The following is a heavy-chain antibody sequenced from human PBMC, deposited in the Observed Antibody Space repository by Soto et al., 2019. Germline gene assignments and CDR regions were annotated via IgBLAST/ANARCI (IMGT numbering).Heavy chain of an antibody. Sequence: EVQLLESGGGLVQPGGSLRLSCVGSGFTFTDYAMDWVRQAPGKGLEWVSAILSSGDITYYADFVKGRFTISRDNSKNTLYLQMNSLRAEDTAVYYCAKRSHFPFDSWGQGTLVTVSS. CDR3: AKRSHFPFDS. D-gene: IGHD3-3*02. J-gene: IGHJ4*02. V-gene: IGHV3-23*01. CDR1: GFTFTDYA. CDR2: ILSSGDIT.